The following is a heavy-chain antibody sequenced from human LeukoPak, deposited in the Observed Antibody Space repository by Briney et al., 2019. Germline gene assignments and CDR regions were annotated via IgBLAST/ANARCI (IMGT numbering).Heavy chain of an antibody. V-gene: IGHV5-51*01. D-gene: IGHD2-2*01. J-gene: IGHJ5*02. CDR2: IYPGDSDT. CDR1: GYSVTSYS. CDR3: ASRGSSSHEYEGSWFDP. Sequence: GESLKACCKGSGYSVTSYSIGWGRPMPGKGRGGVGIIYPGDSDTRHSPSFEGHVTISDDKAISTCYLRGRRLTASAAAIYCGASRGSSSHEYEGSWFDPWGQGPLVTVSS.